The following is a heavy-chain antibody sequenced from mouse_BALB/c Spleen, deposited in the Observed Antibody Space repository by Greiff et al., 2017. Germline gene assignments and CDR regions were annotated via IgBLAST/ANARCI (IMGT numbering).Heavy chain of an antibody. V-gene: IGHV2-9*02. CDR3: ARTPPTGYYAMDY. Sequence: QVQLQQSGPGLVAPSQSLSITCTVSGFSLTSYGVHWVRQPPGKGLEWLGVIWAGGSTNYNSALMSRLSISKDNSKSQVFLKMNSLQTDDTAMYYCARTPPTGYYAMDYWGQGTSVTVSS. D-gene: IGHD2-10*01. CDR1: GFSLTSYG. J-gene: IGHJ4*01. CDR2: IWAGGST.